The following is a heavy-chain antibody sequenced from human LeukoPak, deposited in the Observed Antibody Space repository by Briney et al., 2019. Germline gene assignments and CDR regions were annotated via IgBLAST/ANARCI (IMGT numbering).Heavy chain of an antibody. Sequence: GASVKVSCKASGYTFTSHDMNWVRQAAGQGLEWVGWMNSVHSGPAQKFQGRVTISRNISISTSYMELTSLTSEDTAVYYCARLHGNAFDIWSQGTMVSVSS. CDR2: MNSVHS. CDR3: ARLHGNAFDI. CDR1: GYTFTSHD. V-gene: IGHV1-8*01. J-gene: IGHJ3*02.